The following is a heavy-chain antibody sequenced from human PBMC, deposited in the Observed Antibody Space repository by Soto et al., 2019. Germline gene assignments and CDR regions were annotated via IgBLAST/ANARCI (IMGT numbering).Heavy chain of an antibody. Sequence: EVQLLESGGGLVQPGGSLRLSCAASGFTFSSYAMSWVRQAPGKGLEWVSAISGSGGRTYYADSVKGWFTISRDNSKNTLYLQMNSLRAEDTAVYYCAKDSDYGDYDSSGQSWYYFDYWGQGTLVTVSS. CDR2: ISGSGGRT. CDR3: AKDSDYGDYDSSGQSWYYFDY. J-gene: IGHJ4*02. CDR1: GFTFSSYA. D-gene: IGHD4-17*01. V-gene: IGHV3-23*01.